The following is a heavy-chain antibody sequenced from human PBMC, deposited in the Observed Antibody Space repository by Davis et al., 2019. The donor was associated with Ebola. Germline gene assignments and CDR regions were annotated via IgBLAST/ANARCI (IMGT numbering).Heavy chain of an antibody. CDR2: ISYHGKNI. J-gene: IGHJ4*02. D-gene: IGHD3-16*01. Sequence: GGSLRLSCGASGLTFTDAWMSWVRQAPGKGLEWVSFISYHGKNIPYADSVWGRFTISRDNAKNSLYLQMNSLRSEDTAVYYCARGPTDPSGGWGQGTLVTVSS. CDR1: GLTFTDAW. CDR3: ARGPTDPSGG. V-gene: IGHV3-30*03.